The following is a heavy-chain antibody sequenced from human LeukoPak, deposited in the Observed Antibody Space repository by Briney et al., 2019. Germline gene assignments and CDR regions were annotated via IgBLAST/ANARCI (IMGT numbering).Heavy chain of an antibody. D-gene: IGHD3-9*01. J-gene: IGHJ4*02. Sequence: GGSLRLSCAASGFTFSSYAMSWVRQAPGKGLEWVSAISGSGGSTYYADSVKGRFTISRDNSKNTLYLQMNSLRAENTAVYYFAKDGGDFDWLLRPAHYWGQGTLVTVSS. CDR1: GFTFSSYA. V-gene: IGHV3-23*01. CDR3: AKDGGDFDWLLRPAHY. CDR2: ISGSGGST.